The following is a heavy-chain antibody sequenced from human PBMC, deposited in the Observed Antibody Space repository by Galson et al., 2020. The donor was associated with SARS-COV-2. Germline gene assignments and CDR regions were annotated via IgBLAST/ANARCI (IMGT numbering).Heavy chain of an antibody. J-gene: IGHJ5*02. Sequence: SETLSLTCAVYGGSFSGYYWSWIRQPPGKGLEWIGEINHSGSTNYNPSLKSRVTISVDTSKNQFSLKLSSVTAADTAVYYCARGWVGLERYFDWLRSSLRFDPWGQGTLVTVSS. CDR1: GGSFSGYY. CDR3: ARGWVGLERYFDWLRSSLRFDP. CDR2: INHSGST. D-gene: IGHD3-9*01. V-gene: IGHV4-34*01.